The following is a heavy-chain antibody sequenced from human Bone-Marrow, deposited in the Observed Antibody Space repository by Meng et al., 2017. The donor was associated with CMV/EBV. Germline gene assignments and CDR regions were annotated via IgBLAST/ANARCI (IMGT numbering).Heavy chain of an antibody. V-gene: IGHV6-1*01. CDR2: TYFRSKWYD. CDR1: GDSVSANSAV. CDR3: AREKAGSFYI. J-gene: IGHJ3*02. Sequence: SETLSLTCVISGDSVSANSAVWNWIRQSPSRGLEWLGRTYFRSKWYDYYAVSVKSRIAINPDTSKNQFSLQLNSVTPEDTAVYYCAREKAGSFYIWDQGTMVTVSS.